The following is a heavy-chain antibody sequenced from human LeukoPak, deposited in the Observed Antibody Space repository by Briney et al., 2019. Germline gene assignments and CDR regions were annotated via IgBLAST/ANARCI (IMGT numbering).Heavy chain of an antibody. Sequence: ASVKVSCKASGYTFTSYYMPWVRQAPGHGLEWMGIINPSGGSTSYPQKFQGRVTMTRDTSTSTVYMELSSLRSEDTAVYYCARDWAYCGGDCHRYLGYWGQGTLVTVSS. V-gene: IGHV1-46*01. J-gene: IGHJ4*02. CDR1: GYTFTSYY. D-gene: IGHD2-21*02. CDR3: ARDWAYCGGDCHRYLGY. CDR2: INPSGGST.